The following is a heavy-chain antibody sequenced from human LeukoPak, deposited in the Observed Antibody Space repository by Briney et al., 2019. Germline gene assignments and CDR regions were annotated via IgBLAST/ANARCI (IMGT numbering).Heavy chain of an antibody. Sequence: SETLSLTCAVYGGSFRGYYWSWIRQPPGKGLEWIGEINHSGSTNCNPSLKSRVTISVDTSKNQFSLKLSSVTAADTAVYYCARGPSIGYCSGGSCYGFYYYGMDVWGKGTTVTVSS. D-gene: IGHD2-15*01. CDR2: INHSGST. CDR1: GGSFRGYY. J-gene: IGHJ6*04. CDR3: ARGPSIGYCSGGSCYGFYYYGMDV. V-gene: IGHV4-34*01.